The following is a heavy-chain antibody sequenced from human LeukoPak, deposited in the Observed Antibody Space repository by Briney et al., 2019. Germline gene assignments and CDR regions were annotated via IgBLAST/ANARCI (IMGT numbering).Heavy chain of an antibody. CDR1: GFTVSSNY. Sequence: GGSLRLSCAASGFTVSSNYISWVRQAPGKGLEWFSYISSSRGTIYYADSVKGRFTISRDNAKNSLYLQMNSLRDEDTAVYYCARDMTFCSGGSCYSLGFDIWGQGTMVTVSS. J-gene: IGHJ3*02. CDR2: ISSSRGTI. V-gene: IGHV3-48*02. CDR3: ARDMTFCSGGSCYSLGFDI. D-gene: IGHD2-15*01.